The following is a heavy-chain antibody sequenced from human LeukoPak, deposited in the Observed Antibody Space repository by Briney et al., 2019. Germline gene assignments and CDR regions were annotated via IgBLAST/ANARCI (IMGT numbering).Heavy chain of an antibody. Sequence: KPGGSLRLSCAASGFTFSDYYMSWIRQAPGKGLEWVSYISSSGSTIYYADSVKGRFTISRDNAKNSLYLQMNSLRAEDTAVYYCARERWELLSAFDIWGQGTMVTVSS. V-gene: IGHV3-11*04. CDR3: ARERWELLSAFDI. CDR2: ISSSGSTI. J-gene: IGHJ3*02. D-gene: IGHD1-26*01. CDR1: GFTFSDYY.